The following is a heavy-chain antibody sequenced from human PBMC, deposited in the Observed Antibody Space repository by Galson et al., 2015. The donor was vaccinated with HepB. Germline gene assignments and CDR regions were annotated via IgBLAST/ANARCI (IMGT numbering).Heavy chain of an antibody. CDR2: ISYDGSNK. V-gene: IGHV3-30*18. CDR1: GFTFSSYG. J-gene: IGHJ4*02. CDR3: AKPLLRFLEREGY. Sequence: SLRLSCAASGFTFSSYGMHWVRQAPGKGLEWVAVISYDGSNKYYADSVKGRFTISRDNSKNTLYLQMNSLRAEDTAVYYCAKPLLRFLEREGYWGQGTLVTVSS. D-gene: IGHD3-3*01.